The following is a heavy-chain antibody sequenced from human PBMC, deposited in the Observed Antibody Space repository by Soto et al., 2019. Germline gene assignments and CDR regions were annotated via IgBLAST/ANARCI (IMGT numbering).Heavy chain of an antibody. D-gene: IGHD3-9*01. CDR2: FFFSGST. CDR1: GGSISSYY. V-gene: IGHV4-59*08. J-gene: IGHJ6*03. Sequence: SETLSLTCTVSGGSISSYYWSWIRQPPGKGLEWIGYFFFSGSTNYNLSLKSRVTFSADSSRGQFSLMLISVTAADTAVYYCARTVLGPDLLADSFVDYYYYMDVWGQGTTVTVSS. CDR3: ARTVLGPDLLADSFVDYYYYMDV.